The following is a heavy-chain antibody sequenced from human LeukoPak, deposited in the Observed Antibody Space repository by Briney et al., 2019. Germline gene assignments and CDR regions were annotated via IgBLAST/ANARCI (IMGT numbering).Heavy chain of an antibody. CDR3: ARLDYYDGSGYSGGAIFDY. Sequence: PSETLSLTCAVSGYSISSGYYWGWIRQPPGKGLEWTGSIYHSGSTYNNPSLKSRVITSVDTSKNQFSLKLSSVTAADTAVYYCARLDYYDGSGYSGGAIFDYWGQGTLVTVSS. V-gene: IGHV4-38-2*01. CDR2: IYHSGST. D-gene: IGHD3-22*01. CDR1: GYSISSGYY. J-gene: IGHJ4*02.